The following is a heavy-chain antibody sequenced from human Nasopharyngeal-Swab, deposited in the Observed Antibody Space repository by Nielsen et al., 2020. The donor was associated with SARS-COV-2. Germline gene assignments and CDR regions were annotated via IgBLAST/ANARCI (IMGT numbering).Heavy chain of an antibody. CDR2: IKQDGSEK. V-gene: IGHV3-7*03. Sequence: GESLKISCAAPGFTFSSYWMSWVRQAPGKGLEWVANIKQDGSEKYYVGSVKGRFTISRDNAKNSLYLQMNSLRAEDTAVYYCARDGILLWFGEERLDYWGQGTLVTVSS. CDR1: GFTFSSYW. J-gene: IGHJ4*02. D-gene: IGHD3-10*01. CDR3: ARDGILLWFGEERLDY.